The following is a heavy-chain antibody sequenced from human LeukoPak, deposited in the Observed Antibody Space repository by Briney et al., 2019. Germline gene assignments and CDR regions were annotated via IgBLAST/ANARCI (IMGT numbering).Heavy chain of an antibody. Sequence: PGGSLRLSCAASGFTFSSYNVNWVRQTPGKGLEWVPSISSSSTYIYYADSVRGRFTISRDNAKNSLYLQMNSLRAEDTAVYYCARSLLSGSYAEIDFWGQGTLVTVSS. CDR1: GFTFSSYN. V-gene: IGHV3-21*01. D-gene: IGHD1-26*01. J-gene: IGHJ4*02. CDR2: ISSSSTYI. CDR3: ARSLLSGSYAEIDF.